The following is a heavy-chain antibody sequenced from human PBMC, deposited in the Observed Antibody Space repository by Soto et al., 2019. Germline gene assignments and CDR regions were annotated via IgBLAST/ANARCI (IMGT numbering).Heavy chain of an antibody. V-gene: IGHV3-9*01. Sequence: EVQLVESGGGLVQPGRSLRLSCGASGFTFDDYAMHWVRQAPGKGLEWVSGISWNSGSIGYSDSVKGQFTISSDNAKNSLYLQMNSLRAEETALYYCAKDRGRAAAGTLDYWGQGTLVTVSS. J-gene: IGHJ4*02. D-gene: IGHD6-13*01. CDR3: AKDRGRAAAGTLDY. CDR2: ISWNSGSI. CDR1: GFTFDDYA.